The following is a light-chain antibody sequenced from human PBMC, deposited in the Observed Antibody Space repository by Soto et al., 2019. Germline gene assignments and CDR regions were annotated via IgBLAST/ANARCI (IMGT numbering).Light chain of an antibody. Sequence: EIVLTQSPGTLSLSPGERATLSCRASQSVSSSYLAWYQQKPGQAPRLLIYGASSRATGIPVRFRGSGSGTDFTLTISRLEPEDFAVYYCQQDGSSPAYTFGQGTKLEIK. CDR2: GAS. J-gene: IGKJ2*01. V-gene: IGKV3-20*01. CDR1: QSVSSSY. CDR3: QQDGSSPAYT.